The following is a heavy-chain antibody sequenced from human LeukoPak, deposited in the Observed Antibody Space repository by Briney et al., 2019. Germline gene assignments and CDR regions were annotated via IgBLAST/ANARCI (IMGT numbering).Heavy chain of an antibody. V-gene: IGHV3-23*01. Sequence: GRSLRLSCAASGFTFRSYAMSWVRQAPGKGLEWVSTISNSGDATYYADSVKGRFTISRDNSKNTLYLQMNSLRAEDTAVYYCAKAPPYKKYFDYWGQVTLATVSS. J-gene: IGHJ4*02. CDR2: ISNSGDAT. D-gene: IGHD1-1*01. CDR3: AKAPPYKKYFDY. CDR1: GFTFRSYA.